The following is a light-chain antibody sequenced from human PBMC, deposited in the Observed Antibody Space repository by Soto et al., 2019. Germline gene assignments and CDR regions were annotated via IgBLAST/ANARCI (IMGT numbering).Light chain of an antibody. CDR3: QQDNSSPLT. CDR1: QSVRSY. J-gene: IGKJ4*01. Sequence: LSRATLCVCAWQGATVSCRASQSVRSYVAWYQQTPGQAPRLLMYGASTRATGVPTRFSGSGSGTVFTLTISSLQPDDFATSYCQQDNSSPLTFCGGTKVDIK. CDR2: GAS. V-gene: IGKV3-15*01.